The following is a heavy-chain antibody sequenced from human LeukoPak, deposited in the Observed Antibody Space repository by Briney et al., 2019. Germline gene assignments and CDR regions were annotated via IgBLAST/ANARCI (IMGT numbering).Heavy chain of an antibody. CDR1: KFTFSNAW. CDR3: TTSNGDYDDDNWFDP. CDR2: IKSKTDGGTT. D-gene: IGHD4-17*01. V-gene: IGHV3-15*01. J-gene: IGHJ5*02. Sequence: PGGSLRLSCAASKFTFSNAWMSWVRQAPGKGLEWVGRIKSKTDGGTTDYAAPVKGRFTISRDDSKNTLYLQMNSLKTEDTAVYYCTTSNGDYDDDNWFDPWGQGTLVTVSS.